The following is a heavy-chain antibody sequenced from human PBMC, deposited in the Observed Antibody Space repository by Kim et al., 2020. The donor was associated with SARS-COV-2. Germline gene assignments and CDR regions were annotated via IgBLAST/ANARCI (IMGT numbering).Heavy chain of an antibody. CDR1: GFTFTDYY. Sequence: GGSLRLSCVASGFTFTDYYMTWIRQAPGKGLEWVSYISSSADTIYYADSVKGRFTISRDNAKNSLYLQMNSLRVEDTAVYYCVRGDGRALWFGEFSNFFDYWDQGTLVTVSS. D-gene: IGHD3-10*01. J-gene: IGHJ4*02. CDR2: ISSSADTI. V-gene: IGHV3-11*01. CDR3: VRGDGRALWFGEFSNFFDY.